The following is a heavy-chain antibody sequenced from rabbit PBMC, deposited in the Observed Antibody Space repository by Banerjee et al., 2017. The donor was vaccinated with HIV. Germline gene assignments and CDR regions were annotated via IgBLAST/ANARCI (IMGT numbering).Heavy chain of an antibody. CDR1: GFSLSSYA. V-gene: IGHV1S8*01. CDR3: ARYSSGWNYFTL. J-gene: IGHJ4*01. CDR2: IDPVFGST. D-gene: IGHD4-1*01. Sequence: QEQLVESGGGLVQPGGSLKLSCKASGFSLSSYAMSWVRQAPGKGLEWIGYIDPVFGSTYYASWVNGRFTISSHNAQNTLYLQLNSLTAADTATYFCARYSSGWNYFTLWGQGTLVTVS.